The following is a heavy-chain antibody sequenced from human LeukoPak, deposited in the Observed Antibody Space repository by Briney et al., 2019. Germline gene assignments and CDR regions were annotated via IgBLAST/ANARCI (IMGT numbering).Heavy chain of an antibody. CDR1: GFTFTNYW. D-gene: IGHD3-3*01. CDR2: IKQDRSEK. Sequence: PGGSLRLSCAASGFTFTNYWMSWVRQAPGKGRELVANIKQDRSEKYYVDSVKGRFTISRDNAKNALYLQMNSLRAEDTAVYYCARLREIPVFGVVTKSTPYFDYWGQGTLVTVSS. V-gene: IGHV3-7*01. J-gene: IGHJ4*02. CDR3: ARLREIPVFGVVTKSTPYFDY.